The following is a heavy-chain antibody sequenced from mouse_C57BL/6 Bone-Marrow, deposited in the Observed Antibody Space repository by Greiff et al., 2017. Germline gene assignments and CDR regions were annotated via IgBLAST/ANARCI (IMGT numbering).Heavy chain of an antibody. CDR1: GFTFSSYA. D-gene: IGHD2-4*01. Sequence: EVQLVESGGGLVKPGGSLKLSCAASGFTFSSYAMSWVRQTPEKRLEWVATISDGGSYTYYPDNVKGRFTISRDNAKNNLYLQMSHLKSEDTAMYYCARARLRYWYFDVWGKGTTVTVSS. CDR2: ISDGGSYT. J-gene: IGHJ1*03. V-gene: IGHV5-4*01. CDR3: ARARLRYWYFDV.